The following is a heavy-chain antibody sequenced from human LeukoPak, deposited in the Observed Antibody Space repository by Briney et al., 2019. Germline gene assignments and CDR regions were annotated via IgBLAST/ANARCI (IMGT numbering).Heavy chain of an antibody. Sequence: PRGSLRLSCAASGFSLRSYGMHWVRQSPGKGLLWVSHINHDGSLRDYADSVKGRFTISKDIAENTVYLQMDSLGAEDAAIYYCTRDVFSLGDSWGQGTLVTVSS. D-gene: IGHD2/OR15-2a*01. J-gene: IGHJ4*02. CDR2: INHDGSLR. CDR1: GFSLRSYG. V-gene: IGHV3-74*01. CDR3: TRDVFSLGDS.